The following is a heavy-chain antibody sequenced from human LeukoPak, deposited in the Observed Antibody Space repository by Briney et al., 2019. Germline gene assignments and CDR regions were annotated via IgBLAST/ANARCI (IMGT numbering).Heavy chain of an antibody. D-gene: IGHD3-10*01. V-gene: IGHV3-48*02. J-gene: IGHJ3*02. CDR1: GFTFSSYS. CDR2: ISGSGSVS. CDR3: ARDGGFGFLAAFDI. Sequence: GGSLRLSCAASGFTFSSYSMNWVRQAPGKGLEWISYISGSGSVSYYEDSVKGRFTISRDNAKNSLYLQMNSLRDEDTALYYGARDGGFGFLAAFDIWGQGTMVTVSS.